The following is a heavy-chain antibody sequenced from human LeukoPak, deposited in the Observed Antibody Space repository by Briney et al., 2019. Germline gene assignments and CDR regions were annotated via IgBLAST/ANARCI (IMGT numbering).Heavy chain of an antibody. CDR1: GGTFSSYA. Sequence: SVKVSCKASGGTFSSYAISWVRQAPRQGLEWMGGIVPIFGTANYAQKFQGRVTITTDESTSTAYMELSSLRSEDTAVYYCARAQLAVAGIFDYWGQGTLVTVSS. CDR3: ARAQLAVAGIFDY. CDR2: IVPIFGTA. V-gene: IGHV1-69*05. D-gene: IGHD6-19*01. J-gene: IGHJ4*02.